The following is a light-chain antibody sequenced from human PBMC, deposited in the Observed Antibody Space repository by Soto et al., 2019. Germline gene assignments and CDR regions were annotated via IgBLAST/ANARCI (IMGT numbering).Light chain of an antibody. J-gene: IGLJ1*01. CDR2: SNN. CDR3: AAWDDSLNGRGV. CDR1: SSNIGSNT. V-gene: IGLV1-44*01. Sequence: QSVLTQPPSASGTPGQRVTISCSGSSSNIGSNTVTWYQQLPGTAPKLLIYSNNQRTSGVPDRFSGSKSGTSASLAISGLQSEDEADYYCAAWDDSLNGRGVFGTGTKVTVL.